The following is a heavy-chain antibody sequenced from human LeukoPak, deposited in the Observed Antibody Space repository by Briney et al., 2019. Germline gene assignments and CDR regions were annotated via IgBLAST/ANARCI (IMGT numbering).Heavy chain of an antibody. D-gene: IGHD1-1*01. CDR3: AIWTSGNF. CDR1: GFTFNGAW. Sequence: FTSSASGFTFNGAWLNWVRQAPGKGLEWVANLDPSGSQKRYVDSVKGRFTISKDNPGTSLYLEMNSLRAEDTAIYYCAIWTSGNFWGQGSLVPVSS. V-gene: IGHV3-7*01. CDR2: LDPSGSQK. J-gene: IGHJ4*02.